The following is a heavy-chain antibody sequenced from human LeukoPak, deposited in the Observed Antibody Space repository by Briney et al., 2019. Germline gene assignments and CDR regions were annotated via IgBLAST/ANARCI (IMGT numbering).Heavy chain of an antibody. J-gene: IGHJ4*02. CDR1: GFTFSDYY. Sequence: GGSLRLSCAASGFTFSDYYMSWIRQAPGKGLEWVSAFIGSGGTYYADSVRGRFTISRDNSKNTLYLQMSSLRAEDTALYYCATLYGDYGAYWGQGTLVTVSS. CDR3: ATLYGDYGAY. V-gene: IGHV3-23*01. CDR2: FIGSGGT. D-gene: IGHD4-17*01.